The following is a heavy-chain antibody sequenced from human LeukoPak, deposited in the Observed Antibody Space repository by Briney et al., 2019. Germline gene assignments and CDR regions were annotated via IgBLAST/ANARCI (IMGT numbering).Heavy chain of an antibody. CDR3: ARVSGYYYMDV. J-gene: IGHJ6*03. CDR1: GYSISSGYY. D-gene: IGHD6-25*01. V-gene: IGHV4-38-2*02. CDR2: IYHSGST. Sequence: SETLFLTCTVSGYSISSGYYWGWIRQPPGKGLEWIGSIYHSGSTDYNPSLKSRVTMSVDTSKNQFSLKLSSVTAADTAVYYCARVSGYYYMDVWGKGTTVTVSS.